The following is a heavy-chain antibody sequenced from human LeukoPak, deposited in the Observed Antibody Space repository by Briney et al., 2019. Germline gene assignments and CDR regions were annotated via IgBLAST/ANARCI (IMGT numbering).Heavy chain of an antibody. V-gene: IGHV1-2*02. D-gene: IGHD2-2*01. J-gene: IGHJ4*02. Sequence: ASVKVSCKASGYTFTGYYMHWVRQAPGQGLEWMGWINPNSGGTNYAQKFQGRVTMTRDTSISIAYMELSRLRSDDTAVYYCARVVSRGAPYFDYWGQGTLVTVSS. CDR3: ARVVSRGAPYFDY. CDR2: INPNSGGT. CDR1: GYTFTGYY.